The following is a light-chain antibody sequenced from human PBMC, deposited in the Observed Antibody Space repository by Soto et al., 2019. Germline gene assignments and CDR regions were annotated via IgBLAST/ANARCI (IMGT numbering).Light chain of an antibody. CDR1: QSVSGSL. CDR2: GAS. Sequence: EIVLTQSPGTLSLSPGERATLSCRADQSVSGSLLAWYQQKPGQAPRLLIYGASNRATGIPDMFSGSGSGTDFTLTISRLEPEDFLVYYCHQYGTSPVTFGGGTKVEI. J-gene: IGKJ4*01. V-gene: IGKV3-20*01. CDR3: HQYGTSPVT.